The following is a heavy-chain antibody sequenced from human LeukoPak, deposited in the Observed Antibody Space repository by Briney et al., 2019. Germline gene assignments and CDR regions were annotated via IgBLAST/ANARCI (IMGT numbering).Heavy chain of an antibody. D-gene: IGHD2-15*01. Sequence: PGRPLRLSCAASGFTFSSYGMHWVRQAPGKGLEWVAVIWYDGSNKYYADSVKGRFTISRDNSKNTLYLQMNSLRAEDTAVYYCARDFGYCSGGSCYSLRTAFDYWGQGTLVTVSS. V-gene: IGHV3-33*01. CDR2: IWYDGSNK. CDR1: GFTFSSYG. CDR3: ARDFGYCSGGSCYSLRTAFDY. J-gene: IGHJ4*02.